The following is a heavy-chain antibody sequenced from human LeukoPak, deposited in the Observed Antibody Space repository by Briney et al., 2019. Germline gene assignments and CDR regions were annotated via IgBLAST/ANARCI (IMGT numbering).Heavy chain of an antibody. CDR1: GFTFSSYA. J-gene: IGHJ2*01. CDR3: AKPNYYDSSGCQHLYWYFDL. D-gene: IGHD3-22*01. CDR2: ISGSGGST. Sequence: GGSLRLSCAASGFTFSSYAMSWVRQAPGKGLEWVSAISGSGGSTYYADSVKGRFTISRDNSKNTLYLQMNGLRAEDTAVYYCAKPNYYDSSGCQHLYWYFDLWGRGTLVTASS. V-gene: IGHV3-23*01.